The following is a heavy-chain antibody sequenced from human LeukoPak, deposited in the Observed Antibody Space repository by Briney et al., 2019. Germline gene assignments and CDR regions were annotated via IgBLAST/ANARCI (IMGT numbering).Heavy chain of an antibody. J-gene: IGHJ6*03. CDR3: ARGRVSSSTWYSTYYYFFYMDF. V-gene: IGHV4-59*01. Sequence: PSETLSLTCTVSDDSITMYYWTWIRQPPGKGLEWIGYVDHTGSTKFNPSLNGRVSISRDASNNFFSLRLRSVTAADTAVYFCARGRVSSSTWYSTYYYFFYMDFWGKGTTVTVSS. D-gene: IGHD4-11*01. CDR2: VDHTGST. CDR1: DDSITMYY.